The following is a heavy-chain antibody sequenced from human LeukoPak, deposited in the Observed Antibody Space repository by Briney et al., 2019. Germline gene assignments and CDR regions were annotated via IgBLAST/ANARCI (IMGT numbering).Heavy chain of an antibody. D-gene: IGHD3-3*01. Sequence: GSVKVSCRASGYTFTGYYMHWVRQAPGQGLEWMGWINPNSGGTNYAQKFQGRVTMTRDTSISTAYMELSRLRSDDTAVYYCAREWVKVSYYDFWSGYERGFDYWGQGTLVTVSS. J-gene: IGHJ4*02. V-gene: IGHV1-2*02. CDR1: GYTFTGYY. CDR2: INPNSGGT. CDR3: AREWVKVSYYDFWSGYERGFDY.